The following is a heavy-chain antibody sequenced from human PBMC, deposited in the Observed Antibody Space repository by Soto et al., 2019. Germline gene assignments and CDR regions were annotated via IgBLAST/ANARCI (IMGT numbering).Heavy chain of an antibody. J-gene: IGHJ3*02. V-gene: IGHV4-31*03. CDR2: IYYSGST. CDR3: AREMFYSGSPGGAFDI. D-gene: IGHD1-26*01. CDR1: GGSISSGGYY. Sequence: SETLSLTCTVSGGSISSGGYYWSWIRQHPGKGLEWIGYIYYSGSTYYNPSLKSRVTISVDTSKNQFSLKLSSVTAADTAVYYCAREMFYSGSPGGAFDIWGQGTMVTVS.